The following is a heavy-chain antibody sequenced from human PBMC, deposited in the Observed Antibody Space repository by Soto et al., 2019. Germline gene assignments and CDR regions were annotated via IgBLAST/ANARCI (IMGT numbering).Heavy chain of an antibody. V-gene: IGHV4-30-2*01. J-gene: IGHJ4*02. CDR2: IYRTGNT. CDR1: GDSMTSGDYP. D-gene: IGHD2-2*01. CDR3: ARGDYQYSIDY. Sequence: TLSLTCTVSGDSMTSGDYPWSWIRQPPGKGLEWLGYIYRTGNTHYSPSLKSRVSISQDRSKNQFSLELTSVTAADTAVYYCARGDYQYSIDYWGQGTLVTVSS.